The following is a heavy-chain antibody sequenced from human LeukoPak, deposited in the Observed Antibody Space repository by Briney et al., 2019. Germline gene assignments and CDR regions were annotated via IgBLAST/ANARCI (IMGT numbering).Heavy chain of an antibody. CDR1: GYTFTSYD. Sequence: ASVKVSCKASGYTFTSYDINWVRQATGQGLEWMGWMNPNSGNTPYAQKFQGRVTMTRNTSISTAYMELCSLRSEDTAVYDCARFSVLMTMVRGAYYYGMDVWGQGTTVTVSS. CDR2: MNPNSGNT. D-gene: IGHD3-10*01. J-gene: IGHJ6*02. CDR3: ARFSVLMTMVRGAYYYGMDV. V-gene: IGHV1-8*01.